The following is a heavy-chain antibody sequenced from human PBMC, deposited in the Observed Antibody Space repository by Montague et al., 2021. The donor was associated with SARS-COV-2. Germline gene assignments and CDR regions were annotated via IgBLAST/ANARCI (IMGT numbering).Heavy chain of an antibody. V-gene: IGHV6-1*01. Sequence: CAISGDSVSGDNVSWNWIRQSPSRGLEFLGRTYYRSRWFDHYEXXXKXXKSIKADTSKNQFSLQLDSVTPEDTAVYYCARGDGLGSYTGYAFDIWGQGTLVTVSS. CDR2: TYYRSRWFD. D-gene: IGHD3-16*01. CDR1: GDSVSGDNVS. CDR3: ARGDGLGSYTGYAFDI. J-gene: IGHJ3*02.